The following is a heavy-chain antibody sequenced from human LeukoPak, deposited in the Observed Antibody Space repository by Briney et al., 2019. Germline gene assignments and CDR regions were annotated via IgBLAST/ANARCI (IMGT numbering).Heavy chain of an antibody. J-gene: IGHJ3*02. CDR3: ARGPAIVGATTGAFDI. D-gene: IGHD1-26*01. Sequence: PGGSLRLSCAASGFTVSSNYMSWVRQAPGKGLEWVSVIYSGGSTYYADSVKGRFTISRDNSKNMLYLQMNSLRAEDTAVYYCARGPAIVGATTGAFDIWGQGTMVTVSS. V-gene: IGHV3-53*01. CDR1: GFTVSSNY. CDR2: IYSGGST.